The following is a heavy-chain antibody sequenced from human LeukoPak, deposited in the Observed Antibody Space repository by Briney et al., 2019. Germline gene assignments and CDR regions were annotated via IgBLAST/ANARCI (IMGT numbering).Heavy chain of an antibody. V-gene: IGHV1-18*01. D-gene: IGHD5-18*01. CDR3: ARPLAGYSYGYWVFDY. J-gene: IGHJ4*02. CDR2: ISAYNGNT. CDR1: GYTFTSYG. Sequence: ASVKVSCKASGYTFTSYGISWVRQAPGQGLEWMGWISAYNGNTNYAQKLQGRVTMTTDTSTSTAYTELRSLRSDDTAVYYCARPLAGYSYGYWVFDYWGQGTLVTVSS.